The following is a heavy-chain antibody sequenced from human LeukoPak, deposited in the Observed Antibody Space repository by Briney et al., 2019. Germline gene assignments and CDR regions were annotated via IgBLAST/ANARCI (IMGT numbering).Heavy chain of an antibody. CDR1: GFSFSSYA. V-gene: IGHV3-23*01. CDR3: AKVPHLYYGSGSYQLDY. CDR2: ISGSGGST. J-gene: IGHJ4*02. Sequence: PGGSLRLPCAASGFSFSSYALSWVRQAPGKGLEWVSAISGSGGSTYYADSVKGRFTVSRDNSKKALYLQMNSLRADDTAVYYCAKVPHLYYGSGSYQLDYWGQGTLVTVSS. D-gene: IGHD3-10*01.